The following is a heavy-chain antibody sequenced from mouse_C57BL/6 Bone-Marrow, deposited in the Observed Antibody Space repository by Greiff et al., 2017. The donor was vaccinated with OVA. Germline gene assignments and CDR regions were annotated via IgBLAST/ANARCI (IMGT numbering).Heavy chain of an antibody. CDR1: GYTFTSYW. Sequence: QVQLKESGAELVKPGASVKLSCKASGYTFTSYWMHWVKQRPGRGLEWIGRIDPNSGGTKYNEKFKSKATLTVDKPSSADYMQRSSVKSEDAAVYYCARLYYGSSGGVWGTGTTVTVSA. CDR2: IDPNSGGT. J-gene: IGHJ1*03. V-gene: IGHV1-72*01. CDR3: ARLYYGSSGGV. D-gene: IGHD1-1*01.